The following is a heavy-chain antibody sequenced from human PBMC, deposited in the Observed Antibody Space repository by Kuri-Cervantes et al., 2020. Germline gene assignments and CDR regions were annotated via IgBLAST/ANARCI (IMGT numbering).Heavy chain of an antibody. D-gene: IGHD3-16*01. V-gene: IGHV4-59*11. CDR2: VYYIGTT. J-gene: IGHJ4*02. CDR1: GDSFSRHY. CDR3: ARVKNRGLRSGHDY. Sequence: SETLSLTCIVSGDSFSRHYWTWIRQTPGKGLEWIGNVYYIGTTTYNPSLNGRLTMSIDTSRNQFSLKLSSVTTADTAVYYCARVKNRGLRSGHDYWGQGTLVTVSS.